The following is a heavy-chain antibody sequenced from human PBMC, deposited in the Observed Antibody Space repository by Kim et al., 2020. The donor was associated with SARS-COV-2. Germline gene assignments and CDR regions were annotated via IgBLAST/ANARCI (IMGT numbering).Heavy chain of an antibody. Sequence: ASVKVSCKASGYTFTSYGISWVRQAPGQGLEWMGWISAYNGNTNYAQKLQGRVTMTTDTSTSTAYMELRSLRSDDTAVYYCARDRGGSTWIQPDDAFDIWGQGTMVTVSS. J-gene: IGHJ3*02. D-gene: IGHD5-18*01. V-gene: IGHV1-18*01. CDR1: GYTFTSYG. CDR3: ARDRGGSTWIQPDDAFDI. CDR2: ISAYNGNT.